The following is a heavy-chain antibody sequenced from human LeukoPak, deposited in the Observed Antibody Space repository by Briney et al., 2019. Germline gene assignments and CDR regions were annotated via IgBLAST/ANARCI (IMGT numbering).Heavy chain of an antibody. V-gene: IGHV4-59*08. CDR3: ARRRPFGWFDL. J-gene: IGHJ5*02. D-gene: IGHD3-10*01. CDR2: IYYSGST. Sequence: PSETLSLTCTVSGGSISSYYWSWIRQPPGKGLEWIGYIYYSGSTNYNPSLKSRVTISVDTSKNQFSLKLSSVTAADTAVYYCARRRPFGWFDLWGQGTLVTVSS. CDR1: GGSISSYY.